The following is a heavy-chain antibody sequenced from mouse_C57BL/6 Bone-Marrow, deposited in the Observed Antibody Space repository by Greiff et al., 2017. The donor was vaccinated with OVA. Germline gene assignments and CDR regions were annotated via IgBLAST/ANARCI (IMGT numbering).Heavy chain of an antibody. CDR1: GFTFSSYA. J-gene: IGHJ3*01. CDR2: ISDGGSYT. Sequence: EVQVVESGGGLVKPGGSLKLSCAASGFTFSSYAMSWVRQTPEKRLEWVATISDGGSYTYYPDNVKGRFTISRDNAKNNLYLQMSHLKSEDTAMYYCASLDSSSYAWFAYWGQGTLVTVSA. D-gene: IGHD3-2*02. CDR3: ASLDSSSYAWFAY. V-gene: IGHV5-4*01.